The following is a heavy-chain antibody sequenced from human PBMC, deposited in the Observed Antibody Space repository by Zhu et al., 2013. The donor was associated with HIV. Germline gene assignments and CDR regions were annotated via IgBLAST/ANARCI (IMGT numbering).Heavy chain of an antibody. V-gene: IGHV4-31*03. CDR2: IYYTGTT. CDR3: ATGKYLITVGGAVMDV. CDR1: GGSITRGGYY. D-gene: IGHD3-16*01. J-gene: IGHJ6*02. Sequence: QVQLQESGPGLVKPSQTLSLTCTVSGGSITRGGYYWSWIRQHPVKGLEWIGYIYYTGTTSYNPSLNSRITISRDTSQNQISLKVDLVTAADTAVYFCATGKYLITVGGAVMDVWGQGTTVTVSS.